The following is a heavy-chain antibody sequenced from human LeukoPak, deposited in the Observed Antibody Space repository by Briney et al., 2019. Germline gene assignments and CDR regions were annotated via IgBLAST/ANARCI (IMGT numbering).Heavy chain of an antibody. Sequence: PSETLSLTCTVSGGSISSSSYYWGWIRQPPGKGLEWIGSIYYSGSTYYNPSLKSRVTISVDTSKNQFSLKLSSVTAADTAVYYCARQPRTYYDSSGYYKLDAFDIWGQGTMVTVSS. V-gene: IGHV4-39*01. J-gene: IGHJ3*02. CDR2: IYYSGST. CDR1: GGSISSSSYY. CDR3: ARQPRTYYDSSGYYKLDAFDI. D-gene: IGHD3-22*01.